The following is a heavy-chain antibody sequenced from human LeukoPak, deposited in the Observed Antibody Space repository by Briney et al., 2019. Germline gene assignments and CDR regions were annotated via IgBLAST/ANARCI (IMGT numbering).Heavy chain of an antibody. V-gene: IGHV3-48*03. Sequence: GGSLRLSCAASGFTFSSYEMNWVRQAPGKGLEWVSSISSSGSTKYYADSLKGRFTISRDNARNSLYLQMNSLRAEDTAVYYCHYDSSGLDAFDIWGQGTMVSVCS. J-gene: IGHJ3*02. CDR2: ISSSGSTK. CDR3: HYDSSGLDAFDI. D-gene: IGHD3-22*01. CDR1: GFTFSSYE.